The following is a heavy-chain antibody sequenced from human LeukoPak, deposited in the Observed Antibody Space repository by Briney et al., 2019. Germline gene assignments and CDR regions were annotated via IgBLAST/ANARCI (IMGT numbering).Heavy chain of an antibody. Sequence: IYYSGSTNYNPSLKSRVTISVDTSKNQFSLKLSSVTAADTAVYYCARDPNGDYIGAFDMWGPGXXV. D-gene: IGHD4-17*01. CDR3: ARDPNGDYIGAFDM. V-gene: IGHV4-59*01. CDR2: IYYSGST. J-gene: IGHJ3*02.